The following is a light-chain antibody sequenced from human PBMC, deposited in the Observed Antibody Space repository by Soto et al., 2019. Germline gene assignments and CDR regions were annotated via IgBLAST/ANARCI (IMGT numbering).Light chain of an antibody. J-gene: IGKJ1*01. Sequence: DIQLTQSPSFLSASVGDRVTITCRASQAIRSYLAWYQQKPGKAPKLLIHAVSTLQSGVPSRFSGSGSGTEFTLTISSLQPEDFATYYCQQLDTYPWTFGQGTKVEIK. V-gene: IGKV1-9*01. CDR1: QAIRSY. CDR2: AVS. CDR3: QQLDTYPWT.